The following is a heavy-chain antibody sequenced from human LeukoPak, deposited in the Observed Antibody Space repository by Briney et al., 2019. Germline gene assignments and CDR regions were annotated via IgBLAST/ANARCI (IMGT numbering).Heavy chain of an antibody. CDR3: ASARGSNYGSLGD. J-gene: IGHJ4*02. V-gene: IGHV3-64*01. Sequence: GGSLRLSCVASGFAFSYYAMHWVRQAPGKGLEYVSTINNNGNSASYANSVKGRFTISRDNSKNTLYLQMNSLRAEDTAVYYCASARGSNYGSLGDWGQGTLVTVSS. D-gene: IGHD5-18*01. CDR1: GFAFSYYA. CDR2: INNNGNSA.